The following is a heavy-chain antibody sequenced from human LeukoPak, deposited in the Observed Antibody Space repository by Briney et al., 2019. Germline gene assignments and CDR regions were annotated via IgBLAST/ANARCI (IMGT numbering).Heavy chain of an antibody. V-gene: IGHV5-51*01. CDR1: GYSFTSYW. D-gene: IGHD2-15*01. CDR2: IYPGDSDT. J-gene: IGHJ5*02. Sequence: GESLKISCKGSGYSFTSYWIGWVRQMPGKGLEWMGIIYPGDSDTRYSQSFQGQVTITADKSITTAYLQWSSLKASDTAMYYWARQSGWSVVAAQNWFDPWGQGTLVTVSS. CDR3: ARQSGWSVVAAQNWFDP.